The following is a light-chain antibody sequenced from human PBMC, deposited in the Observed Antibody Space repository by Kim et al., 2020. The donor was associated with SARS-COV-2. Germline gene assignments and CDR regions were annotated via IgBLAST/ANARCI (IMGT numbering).Light chain of an antibody. CDR2: WAS. CDR1: QAIYTANNRNP. J-gene: IGKJ1*01. Sequence: DRATHSHKSRQAIYTANNRNPSAWKQKNTGQPPNLLGFWASVREWRGPDRFSGSGSGTDFTLTITSLRAEEVATDYCQQYYSPPRTFGPGTK. CDR3: QQYYSPPRT. V-gene: IGKV4-1*01.